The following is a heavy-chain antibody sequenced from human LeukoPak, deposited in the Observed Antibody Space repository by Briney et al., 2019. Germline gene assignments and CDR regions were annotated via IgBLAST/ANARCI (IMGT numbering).Heavy chain of an antibody. CDR1: GGTFTNYA. CDR2: IIPIFATT. CDR3: ARSAGATGAFDI. D-gene: IGHD1-26*01. V-gene: IGHV1-69*13. J-gene: IGHJ3*02. Sequence: GASVKVSCKASGGTFTNYAISWVRQAPGQGPEWMGGIIPIFATTNYAQKFQGRVTITADESTSTVYMELSSLRYDDTAVYYCARSAGATGAFDIWGQGTMVTVSS.